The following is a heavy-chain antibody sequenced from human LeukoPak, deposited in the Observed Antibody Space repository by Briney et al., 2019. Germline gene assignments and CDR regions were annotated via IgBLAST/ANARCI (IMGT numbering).Heavy chain of an antibody. D-gene: IGHD3-16*01. CDR1: GYTFTGYY. J-gene: IGHJ5*02. V-gene: IGHV1-2*07. Sequence: ASVKVSCKASGYTFTGYYMHWVRQAPGQGLEWMGWINPKNGGANYAPRFRGRVTMTRDRSTSTVYMELTRLTSDDTAVYYCARASFWESPVNWFDPWGQGTPVTVSS. CDR2: INPKNGGA. CDR3: ARASFWESPVNWFDP.